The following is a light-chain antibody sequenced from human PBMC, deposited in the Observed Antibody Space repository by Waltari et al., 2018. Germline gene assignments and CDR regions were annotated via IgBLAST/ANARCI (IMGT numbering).Light chain of an antibody. J-gene: IGKJ3*01. V-gene: IGKV1-39*01. CDR3: QQSYSTLFT. CDR2: AAS. Sequence: DIQMTQSPSSLSASVGDRVPITCRASKSISSYLNWYQQKPGKAPKLLIYAASSMQSGVPSRFSGSGSGTDFTLTISSLQPEDFATYYCQQSYSTLFTFGPGTKVDIK. CDR1: KSISSY.